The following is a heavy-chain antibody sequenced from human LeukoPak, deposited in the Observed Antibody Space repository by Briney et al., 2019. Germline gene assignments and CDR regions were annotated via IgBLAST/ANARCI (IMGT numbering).Heavy chain of an antibody. V-gene: IGHV1-69*05. D-gene: IGHD3-22*01. Sequence: SVKVSCKASGGTFSSYAISWVRQAPGQGLEWMGGIIPIFGTANYAQKFQGRVTITTDESTSTAYMELSSLRSEDTAVYYCARGGGYYDSSGYYGGWGQGTLATVSS. CDR3: ARGGGYYDSSGYYGG. J-gene: IGHJ4*02. CDR1: GGTFSSYA. CDR2: IIPIFGTA.